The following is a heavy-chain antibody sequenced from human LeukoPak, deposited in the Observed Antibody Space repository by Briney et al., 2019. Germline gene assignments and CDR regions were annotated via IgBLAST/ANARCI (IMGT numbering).Heavy chain of an antibody. CDR1: GGSISSYY. CDR3: ARASYDFWSGYYTGILDY. J-gene: IGHJ4*02. CDR2: IYYSGST. V-gene: IGHV4-59*01. Sequence: SETLSLTCTVSGGSISSYYWSWIRQPPGKGQEWIGYIYYSGSTNYNPSLKSRVTISVDTSKNQFSLKLSSVTAADTAVYYCARASYDFWSGYYTGILDYWGQGTLVTVSS. D-gene: IGHD3-3*01.